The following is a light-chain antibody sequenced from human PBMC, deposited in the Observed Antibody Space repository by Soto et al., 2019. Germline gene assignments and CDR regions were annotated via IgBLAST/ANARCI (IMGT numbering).Light chain of an antibody. Sequence: DIQMTQSPSTLSASVGDRFTITFRASQSISNWLAWHQQKPGKAPKLLIYKASSLESGVPSRFSGSGSGTEFTLTISSLQPDDFATYYCQQYNSYRAFGQGTKVDIK. CDR1: QSISNW. J-gene: IGKJ1*01. V-gene: IGKV1-5*03. CDR2: KAS. CDR3: QQYNSYRA.